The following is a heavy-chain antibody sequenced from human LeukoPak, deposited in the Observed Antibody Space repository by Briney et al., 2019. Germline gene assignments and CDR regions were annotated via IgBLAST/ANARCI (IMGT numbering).Heavy chain of an antibody. J-gene: IGHJ4*02. CDR3: ARSMVRGVFIDY. V-gene: IGHV4-34*01. Sequence: PSETLSLTCAVYGGSFSGYYWSWVRQPPGKGLEWIGEINHSGSTNYNPSLKSRVTISVDTSKNQFSLKLSSVTAADTAVYYCARSMVRGVFIDYWGQGTLVTVSS. CDR1: GGSFSGYY. D-gene: IGHD3-10*01. CDR2: INHSGST.